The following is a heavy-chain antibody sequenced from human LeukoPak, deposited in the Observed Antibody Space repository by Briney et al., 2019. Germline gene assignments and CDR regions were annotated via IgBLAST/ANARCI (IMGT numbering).Heavy chain of an antibody. J-gene: IGHJ4*02. V-gene: IGHV3-7*01. Sequence: GGSLRLSCAASGFTFSAFWMTWVRQAPGKGLEWVANIKPDGSEKSYVDSVKGRFTISRDNAENSLYLEMNSLRAEDTALYYCTTNTGDDWGQGTLVTVSS. CDR3: TTNTGDD. CDR2: IKPDGSEK. D-gene: IGHD2-8*02. CDR1: GFTFSAFW.